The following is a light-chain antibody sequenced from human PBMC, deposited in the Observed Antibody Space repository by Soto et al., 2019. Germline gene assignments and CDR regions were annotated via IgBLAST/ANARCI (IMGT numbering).Light chain of an antibody. V-gene: IGKV3-15*01. CDR3: QQYNNWPYT. J-gene: IGKJ2*01. Sequence: EIVMTQSPATLSVSPGQRATLSCRASQSISRDLAWFQQKNGQAPGLRIYGASTRATGIPAKFSGSGSWTEFNLTIDGLQSEDFAVSYCQQYNNWPYTFGQGNKLE. CDR1: QSISRD. CDR2: GAS.